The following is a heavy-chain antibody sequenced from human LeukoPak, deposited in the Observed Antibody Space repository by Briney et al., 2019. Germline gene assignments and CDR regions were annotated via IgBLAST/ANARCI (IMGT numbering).Heavy chain of an antibody. D-gene: IGHD3-10*01. CDR3: ARDGLLWFGELRGRFDY. J-gene: IGHJ4*02. Sequence: GGSLRLSCAASGFTFSDYYMSWIRQAPGKGLEGVSYISCSGSTIYYADSVKGRFTISRDNAKNSLYLQMKSLRAEDTAVYYCARDGLLWFGELRGRFDYWGQGTLVTVSS. V-gene: IGHV3-11*04. CDR2: ISCSGSTI. CDR1: GFTFSDYY.